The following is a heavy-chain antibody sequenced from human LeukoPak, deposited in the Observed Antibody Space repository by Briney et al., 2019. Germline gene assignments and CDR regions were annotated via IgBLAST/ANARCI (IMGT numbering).Heavy chain of an antibody. J-gene: IGHJ4*02. CDR2: INPSGGST. Sequence: ASVKVSCKASGYTFTNYYVHWVRQAPGQGLEWMGIINPSGGSTSYAQKFQGRVTMTRDMSTGTVYMELSSLRSEDTAVYYCARDSEQFLSGNYHGSLDYWGQGTLVTVSS. CDR3: ARDSEQFLSGNYHGSLDY. CDR1: GYTFTNYY. V-gene: IGHV1-46*01. D-gene: IGHD1-26*01.